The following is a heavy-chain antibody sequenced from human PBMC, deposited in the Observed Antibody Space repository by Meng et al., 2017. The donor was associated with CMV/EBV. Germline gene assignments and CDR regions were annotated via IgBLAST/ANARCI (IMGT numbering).Heavy chain of an antibody. CDR2: INHSGST. J-gene: IGHJ5*02. Sequence: LTWAVYGGSFSGYYWSWIRQPPGKGLEWIGEINHSGSTNYNPSLKSRVTISVDTSKNQFSLKLSSVTAADTAVYYCARFGELEWFDPWGQGTLVTVSS. CDR3: ARFGELEWFDP. D-gene: IGHD3-10*01. V-gene: IGHV4-34*01. CDR1: GGSFSGYY.